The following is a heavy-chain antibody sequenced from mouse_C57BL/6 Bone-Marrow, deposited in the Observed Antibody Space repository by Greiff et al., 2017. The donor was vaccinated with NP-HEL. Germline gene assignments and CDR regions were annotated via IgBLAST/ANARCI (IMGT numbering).Heavy chain of an antibody. CDR3: ARDYSGPFDS. V-gene: IGHV5-17*01. CDR1: GFTFSDYG. D-gene: IGHD1-3*01. J-gene: IGHJ2*01. Sequence: EVKLVESGGGLVKPGGSLKLSCAASGFTFSDYGMHWVRQAPEKGLEWVAYISSCSSTIYYADTVKGRFTISRDNAKNSLFLQMTSLKSEDTAMYYCARDYSGPFDSWGKGKTLTVSS. CDR2: ISSCSSTI.